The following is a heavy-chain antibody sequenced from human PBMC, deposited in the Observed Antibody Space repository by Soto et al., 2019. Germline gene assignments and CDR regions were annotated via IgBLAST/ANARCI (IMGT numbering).Heavy chain of an antibody. Sequence: SETLSLTCSVSGGSISSYYWSWIRQPAGKGLEWIGRIYTSGSTNYNPSLKSRVTMSVDTSKNQFSLKLSSVTAADTAVYYCAREERITIFGVAYNWFDPWGQGTLVTVSS. CDR1: GGSISSYY. CDR2: IYTSGST. CDR3: AREERITIFGVAYNWFDP. D-gene: IGHD3-3*01. V-gene: IGHV4-4*07. J-gene: IGHJ5*02.